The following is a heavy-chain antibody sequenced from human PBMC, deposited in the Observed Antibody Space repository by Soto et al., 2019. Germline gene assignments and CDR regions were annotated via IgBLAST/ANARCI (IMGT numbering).Heavy chain of an antibody. V-gene: IGHV3-7*01. CDR3: ARYRVTGNQFDY. CDR2: IKQDGSEK. J-gene: IGHJ4*02. CDR1: GFTLSSYW. D-gene: IGHD1-20*01. Sequence: GGSLRLSCAASGFTLSSYWMSWVRQAPGKGLEWVANIKQDGSEKYYVDSVKGRFTISRDNAKNSLYLQMNSLRAEDTAVYYCARYRVTGNQFDYWGQGTLVTVSS.